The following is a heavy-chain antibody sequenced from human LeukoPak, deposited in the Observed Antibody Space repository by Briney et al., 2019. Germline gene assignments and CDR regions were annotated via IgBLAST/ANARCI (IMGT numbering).Heavy chain of an antibody. Sequence: GGSLRLSCVVSGVTFSSHWMSWVRQAPGKGLEWVANIKQDGSERYYVDSVKGRFTISRDNAKNSVFLQMNSLRAEDTAVNYCARDPNLYSGTYDTYWGQGTLVTVSS. CDR1: GVTFSSHW. CDR2: IKQDGSER. CDR3: ARDPNLYSGTYDTY. D-gene: IGHD1-26*01. V-gene: IGHV3-7*03. J-gene: IGHJ4*02.